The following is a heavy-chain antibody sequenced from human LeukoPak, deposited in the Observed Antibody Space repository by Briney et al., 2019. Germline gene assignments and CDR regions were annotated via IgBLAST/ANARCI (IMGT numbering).Heavy chain of an antibody. CDR2: IYHSGST. Sequence: SETLSLTCAVSGGSISSGGYSWSWIRQPPGKGLEWIGYIYHSGSTYYNPSLKSRVTISVDTSKNQFSLKLSSVTAADTAVYYCARLPGERWLQYGNWFDPWGQGTLVTVSS. J-gene: IGHJ5*02. D-gene: IGHD5-24*01. CDR3: ARLPGERWLQYGNWFDP. CDR1: GGSISSGGYS. V-gene: IGHV4-30-2*03.